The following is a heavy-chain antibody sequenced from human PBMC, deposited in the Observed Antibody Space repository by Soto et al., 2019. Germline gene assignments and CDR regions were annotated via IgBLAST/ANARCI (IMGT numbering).Heavy chain of an antibody. CDR1: GFTFSSYA. D-gene: IGHD3-3*01. J-gene: IGHJ4*02. Sequence: GGSLRLSCAASGFTFSSYAMSWVRQAPGKGLEWVSAISGSGGSTYYADSVKGRFTISRDNSKNTLYLQMNSLRAEDTAVYYCAKVSFSGKGVVPKGCFDYWGQGTLVTVSS. V-gene: IGHV3-23*01. CDR3: AKVSFSGKGVVPKGCFDY. CDR2: ISGSGGST.